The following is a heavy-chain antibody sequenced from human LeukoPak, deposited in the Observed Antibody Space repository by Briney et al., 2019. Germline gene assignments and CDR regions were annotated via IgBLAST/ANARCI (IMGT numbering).Heavy chain of an antibody. CDR1: GGSISTSSYY. CDR2: IYYSGST. D-gene: IGHD5-12*01. J-gene: IGHJ4*02. CDR3: ARRGGYDLVDY. V-gene: IGHV4-39*01. Sequence: MASETLSLTCTVSGGSISTSSYYWGWIRQPPGKGLEWIGNIYYSGSTYYNPSLKSRVTISVDTSKNQFSLKVSSVTAADTAVYYCARRGGYDLVDYWGQGTLVTVSS.